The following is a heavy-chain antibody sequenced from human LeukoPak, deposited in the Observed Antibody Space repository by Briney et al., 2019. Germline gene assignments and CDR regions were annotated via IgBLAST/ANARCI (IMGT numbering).Heavy chain of an antibody. D-gene: IGHD3-10*01. CDR2: INHSGST. CDR1: GGSFSGYY. CDR3: ARVRPGSYYNGPPGAFDI. V-gene: IGHV4-34*01. Sequence: SETLSLTCAVYGGSFSGYYWSWIRQPPGKGLEWTGEINHSGSTNYNPSLKSRVTISVDTSKNQFSLKLSTVTAADTAVYYCARVRPGSYYNGPPGAFDIWGQGTMVTVSS. J-gene: IGHJ3*02.